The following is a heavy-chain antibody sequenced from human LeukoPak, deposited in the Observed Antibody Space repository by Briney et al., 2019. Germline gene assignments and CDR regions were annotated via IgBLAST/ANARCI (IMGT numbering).Heavy chain of an antibody. D-gene: IGHD3-10*01. CDR3: ARADDYYGSGN. CDR1: GYTFTGYF. Sequence: GASVKVSCKASGYTFTGYFMHWVRQAPGQGLEWLGWINPNSGVTNYAQKFQGRVTMARDTSISTAYMELSRLRSDDTAVYYCARADDYYGSGNWGQGTLVTVSS. J-gene: IGHJ4*02. CDR2: INPNSGVT. V-gene: IGHV1-2*02.